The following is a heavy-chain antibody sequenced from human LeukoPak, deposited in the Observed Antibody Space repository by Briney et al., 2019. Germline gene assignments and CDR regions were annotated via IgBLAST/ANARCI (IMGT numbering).Heavy chain of an antibody. CDR3: VKGAQDYYDSSGYTT. CDR1: GFTFSSYA. J-gene: IGHJ4*02. Sequence: GGSLRLSCSASGFTFSSYAMHWVRQAPGKGLEYVSAISSNGGSTYYADSVKGRFTISRDNSKNTLYLQMSGLRAEDTAVYYCVKGAQDYYDSSGYTTWGQGTLVTVSS. V-gene: IGHV3-64D*06. CDR2: ISSNGGST. D-gene: IGHD3-22*01.